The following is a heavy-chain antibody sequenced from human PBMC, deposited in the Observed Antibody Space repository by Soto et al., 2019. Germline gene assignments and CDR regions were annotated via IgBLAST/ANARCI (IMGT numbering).Heavy chain of an antibody. V-gene: IGHV4-39*02. CDR2: IYYSGST. J-gene: IGHJ4*02. Sequence: SETLSLTCTVSGGTISSSSDYWGWIRQPPGKGLEWIGSIYYSGSTYYNPSLKSRVTISVDTSKNQFSLKLSSVTAADTAVYYCARDGFSDYIWGSYRYIDGWFPGYFDYWGQGTLVTVSS. D-gene: IGHD3-16*02. CDR3: ARDGFSDYIWGSYRYIDGWFPGYFDY. CDR1: GGTISSSSDY.